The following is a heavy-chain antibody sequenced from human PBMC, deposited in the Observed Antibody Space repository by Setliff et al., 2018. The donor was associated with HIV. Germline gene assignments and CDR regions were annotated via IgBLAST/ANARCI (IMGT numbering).Heavy chain of an antibody. CDR3: AKDRTVVVITIFDY. CDR2: IYRSGGS. V-gene: IGHV4-38-2*02. Sequence: PSETLSLTCAVSGYPITSDHSWGWIRQPPRKGLEWIGTIYRSGGSYYNPSLKSRLTISVDTSKNQFSLKLSAVTAADTAVYYCAKDRTVVVITIFDYWGQGTLVTVSS. CDR1: GYPITSDHS. J-gene: IGHJ4*02. D-gene: IGHD3-22*01.